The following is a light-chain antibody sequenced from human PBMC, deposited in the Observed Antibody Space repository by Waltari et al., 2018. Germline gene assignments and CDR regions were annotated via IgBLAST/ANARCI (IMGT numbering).Light chain of an antibody. J-gene: IGLJ2*01. CDR2: SNN. CDR3: AAWDDSLNGPV. Sequence: QSVLTQPPSASGTPGQRVTISCSGSSSHIGSNTVYWYQQLPGTAPNLRIYSNNQRPSGVPDRFSGSKSGTSASLAISGLQSEDEADYYCAAWDDSLNGPVFGGGTKLTVL. CDR1: SSHIGSNT. V-gene: IGLV1-44*01.